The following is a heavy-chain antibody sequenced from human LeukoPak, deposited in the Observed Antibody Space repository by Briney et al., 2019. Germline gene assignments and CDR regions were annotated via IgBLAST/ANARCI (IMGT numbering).Heavy chain of an antibody. Sequence: SETLSLTCAVYGGSFSGYYWSWIRQPPGKGLEWIGEINHSGSTYYNPSLKSRVTISVGTSKNQFSLKLSSVTAADTAVYYCARDRGDFWSGRGHYGMDVWGQGTTVTVSS. CDR1: GGSFSGYY. D-gene: IGHD3-3*01. V-gene: IGHV4-34*09. CDR2: INHSGST. CDR3: ARDRGDFWSGRGHYGMDV. J-gene: IGHJ6*02.